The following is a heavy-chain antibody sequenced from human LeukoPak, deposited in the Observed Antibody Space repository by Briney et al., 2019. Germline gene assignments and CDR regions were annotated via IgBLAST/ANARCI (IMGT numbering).Heavy chain of an antibody. J-gene: IGHJ4*02. D-gene: IGHD3-10*01. CDR3: AKIYRSYGSGSYRPDDDY. V-gene: IGHV3-7*05. Sequence: PGGSLRLSCAASGFTFSSYWMSWVRQAPGKGLEWVANIKQDGSEKYYVDSVKGRFAISRDNAKNSLYLQMNSLRAEDTAVYHCAKIYRSYGSGSYRPDDDYWGQGTLVTVSS. CDR1: GFTFSSYW. CDR2: IKQDGSEK.